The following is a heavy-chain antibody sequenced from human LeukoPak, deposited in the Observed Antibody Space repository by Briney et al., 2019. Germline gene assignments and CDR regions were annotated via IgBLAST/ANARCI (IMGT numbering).Heavy chain of an antibody. V-gene: IGHV1-69*13. CDR1: GGTFSSYA. D-gene: IGHD2-8*01. Sequence: SVKVSCKASGGTFSSYAISWVRQAPGQGLEWMGGIIPIFGTANYAQKFQGRVTITADESTSTAYMELSSLRSEDTAVYYCARGYCTNGVCGWFDPWGQGTLVTASS. CDR2: IIPIFGTA. J-gene: IGHJ5*02. CDR3: ARGYCTNGVCGWFDP.